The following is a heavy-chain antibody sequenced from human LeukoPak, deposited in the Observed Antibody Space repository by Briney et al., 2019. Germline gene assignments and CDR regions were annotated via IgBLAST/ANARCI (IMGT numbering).Heavy chain of an antibody. Sequence: PSETLSLTCTVSGGSISSSSYYWGWIRQPPGKGLEWIGSIYYSGSTYYNPSLKSRVTISVDTSKNQFSLKLSSVTAADTAVYYCARRKLLWFGVSNWFDPWGQGTLVTVSS. CDR3: ARRKLLWFGVSNWFDP. CDR2: IYYSGST. CDR1: GGSISSSSYY. D-gene: IGHD3-10*01. V-gene: IGHV4-39*01. J-gene: IGHJ5*02.